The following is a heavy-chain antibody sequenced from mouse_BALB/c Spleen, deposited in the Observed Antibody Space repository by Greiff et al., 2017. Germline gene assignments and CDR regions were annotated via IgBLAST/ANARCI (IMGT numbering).Heavy chain of an antibody. V-gene: IGHV14-3*02. CDR3: ARYGNYVSWFAY. D-gene: IGHD2-1*01. CDR1: GFNIKDTY. Sequence: EVKLQESGAELVKPGASVKLSCTASGFNIKDTYMHWVKQRPEQGLEWIGRIDPANGNTKYDPKFQGKATITADTSSNTAYLQLSSLTSEDTAVYYCARYGNYVSWFAYWGQGTLVTVSA. J-gene: IGHJ3*01. CDR2: IDPANGNT.